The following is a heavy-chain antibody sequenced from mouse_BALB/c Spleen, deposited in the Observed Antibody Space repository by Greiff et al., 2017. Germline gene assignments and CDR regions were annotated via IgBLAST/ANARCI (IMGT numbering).Heavy chain of an antibody. CDR2: ILPGSGST. D-gene: IGHD1-1*01. Sequence: QVQLQQSGAELMKPGASVKISCKATGYTFSSYWIEWVKQRPGHGLEWIGEILPGSGSTNYNEKFKGKATFTADTSSNTAYMQLSSLTSEDSAVYYCARYERGKLLGGFAYWGQGTLVTVSA. CDR3: ARYERGKLLGGFAY. V-gene: IGHV1-9*01. J-gene: IGHJ3*01. CDR1: GYTFSSYW.